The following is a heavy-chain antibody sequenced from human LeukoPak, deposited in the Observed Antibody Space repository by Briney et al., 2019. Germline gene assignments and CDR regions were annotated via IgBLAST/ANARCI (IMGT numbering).Heavy chain of an antibody. CDR2: MNPNSGNT. CDR1: GYTFTSYD. V-gene: IGHV1-8*01. J-gene: IGHJ4*02. CDR3: ARGGYSGYDLDY. Sequence: ASVKVSCKASGYTFTSYDINWVRQATGQGLEWMGWMNPNSGNTGYAQKFQGRVTMTRNTSMSTAYMELSSLRSEDTAVYYCARGGYSGYDLDYWGQGTLVTVSS. D-gene: IGHD5-12*01.